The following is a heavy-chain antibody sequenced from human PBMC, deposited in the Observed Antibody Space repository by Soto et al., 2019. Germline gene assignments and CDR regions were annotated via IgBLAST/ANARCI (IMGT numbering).Heavy chain of an antibody. CDR2: ISSSGSTI. Sequence: EVQLVESGGGLVQPGGSPRLSCAASGFTFSSYSMNWVRQAPGKGLEWVSYISSSGSTIYYADSVKGRFTISRDNADSSLYLQMNSLRAEDTAVYYCARDNYGDYLLGYWGQGTLVTVSS. V-gene: IGHV3-48*01. D-gene: IGHD4-17*01. J-gene: IGHJ4*02. CDR1: GFTFSSYS. CDR3: ARDNYGDYLLGY.